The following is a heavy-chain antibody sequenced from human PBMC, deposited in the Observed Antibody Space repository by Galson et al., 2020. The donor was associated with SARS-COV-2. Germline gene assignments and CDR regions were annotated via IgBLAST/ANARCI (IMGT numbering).Heavy chain of an antibody. D-gene: IGHD2-15*01. Sequence: GESLKISCAASGFTLSDHYIDWVRQAPGKGLEWVARSKNRRNSYTTEYAASVNGRFTISRDDSKNSLYLQMNSLKTEDTAVYYGVRWSDGSADYWVQGTLVTVSS. J-gene: IGHJ4*02. CDR3: VRWSDGSADY. CDR1: GFTLSDHY. V-gene: IGHV3-72*01. CDR2: SKNRRNSYTT.